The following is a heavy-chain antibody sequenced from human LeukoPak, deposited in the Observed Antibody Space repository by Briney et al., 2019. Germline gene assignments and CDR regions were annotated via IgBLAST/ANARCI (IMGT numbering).Heavy chain of an antibody. CDR1: GVTSNY. D-gene: IGHD6-6*01. CDR2: IYNGGTT. V-gene: IGHV3-66*02. J-gene: IGHJ4*02. Sequence: GGSLRLSCAASGVTSNYMTWVRQAPGKGLEWVSVIYNGGTTYHADSVKGRFTISRDNSKSTLFVYLQMNSLRTDDTALYYCAGGGEAARSLAYWGQGALVTVSS. CDR3: AGGGEAARSLAY.